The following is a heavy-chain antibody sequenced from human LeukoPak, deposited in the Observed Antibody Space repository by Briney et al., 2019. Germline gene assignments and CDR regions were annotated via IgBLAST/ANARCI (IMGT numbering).Heavy chain of an antibody. CDR1: GYTFTSYD. CDR3: ARYYYYYMDV. CDR2: MNPNSGNT. Sequence: ASVKDSFKASGYTFTSYDINWVRQATGQGLEWMGWMNPNSGNTGYAQKFQGRDTITRNTSISTAYMELSSLRSEDTAVYYCARYYYYYMDVWGNGNTVTVSS. V-gene: IGHV1-8*03. J-gene: IGHJ6*03.